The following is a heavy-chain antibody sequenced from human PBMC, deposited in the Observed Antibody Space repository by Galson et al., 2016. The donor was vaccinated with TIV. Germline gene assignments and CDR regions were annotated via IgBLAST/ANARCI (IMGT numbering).Heavy chain of an antibody. D-gene: IGHD4-17*01. CDR3: AHSRTNDYGDTIYHYGLDV. J-gene: IGHJ6*02. V-gene: IGHV2-5*02. Sequence: ALVKPTQTLTVTCTFSGFSFSTSGVGVGWIRQPPGKALEWLALISWDDDKRYSPSLKSRLTISKDTSKNQVGLTMTNMDPVDTATYFCAHSRTNDYGDTIYHYGLDVWGQGTTVTVSS. CDR1: GFSFSTSGVG. CDR2: ISWDDDK.